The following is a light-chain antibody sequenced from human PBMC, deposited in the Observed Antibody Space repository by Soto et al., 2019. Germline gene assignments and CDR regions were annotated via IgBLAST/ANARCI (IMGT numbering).Light chain of an antibody. CDR3: QQRSDWPAWT. J-gene: IGKJ1*01. CDR1: QSVSSS. Sequence: EIVLTQSPATLSLSPGERATLSCRASQSVSSSLAWYQQKPGLPPRLLIYDASNRAAGIPARFSGSGSGTDFTPTISSLEPEDFAVYYCQQRSDWPAWTFGQGTKVEIK. CDR2: DAS. V-gene: IGKV3-11*01.